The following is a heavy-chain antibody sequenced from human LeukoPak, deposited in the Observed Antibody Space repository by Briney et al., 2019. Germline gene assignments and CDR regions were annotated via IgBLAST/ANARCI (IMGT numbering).Heavy chain of an antibody. D-gene: IGHD3-10*02. CDR3: ARLGPGVMLGRGEGPIDY. Sequence: SETLSLTCSVSGGSISSGDYYWSWIRQPPGKGLEWIGCIYYSGSTYYDPSLKSRLTISVDTSKNQFSMKLSSVTAADTAVYYCARLGPGVMLGRGEGPIDYWGQGTLVTVSS. V-gene: IGHV4-30-4*08. CDR1: GGSISSGDYY. J-gene: IGHJ4*02. CDR2: IYYSGST.